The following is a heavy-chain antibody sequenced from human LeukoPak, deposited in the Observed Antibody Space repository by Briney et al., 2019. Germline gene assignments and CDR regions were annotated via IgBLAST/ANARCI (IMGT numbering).Heavy chain of an antibody. CDR3: ARAGNYYEPRGYGMDV. CDR2: IYYSGST. Sequence: SETLSLTCTVSGGSISSYYWSWIRQPPGKGLEWIGYIYYSGSTNYNPSLKSRVTISVDTSKNQFSLKLSSVTAADTAVYYCARAGNYYEPRGYGMDVWGQGTTVTVSS. V-gene: IGHV4-59*01. J-gene: IGHJ6*02. D-gene: IGHD3-22*01. CDR1: GGSISSYY.